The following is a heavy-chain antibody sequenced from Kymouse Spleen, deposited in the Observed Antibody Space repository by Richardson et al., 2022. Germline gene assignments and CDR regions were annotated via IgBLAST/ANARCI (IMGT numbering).Heavy chain of an antibody. CDR1: GFTFSSYG. CDR3: AKEGTTVVPGENYYYYGMDV. V-gene: IGHV3-30*18. CDR2: ISYDGSNK. D-gene: IGHD4-23*01. J-gene: IGHJ6*02. Sequence: QVQLVESGGGVVQPGRSLRLSCAASGFTFSSYGMHWVRQAPGKGLEWVAVISYDGSNKYYADSVKGRFTISRDNSKNTLYLQMNSLRAEDTAVYYCAKEGTTVVPGENYYYYGMDVWGQGTTVTVSS.